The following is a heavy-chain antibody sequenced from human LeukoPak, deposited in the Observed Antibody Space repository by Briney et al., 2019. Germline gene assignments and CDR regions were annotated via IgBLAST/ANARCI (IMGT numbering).Heavy chain of an antibody. J-gene: IGHJ6*03. CDR2: ISWDGGGT. CDR1: GFTFDDYA. CDR3: AKDTVEVATILADSYYYYYMDV. Sequence: GGSLRLSCAASGFTFDDYAMHWVRQAPGKGLEWVSLISWDGGGTYYADSVKGRFTISRDNSKNSLYLQMNSLRAEDTALYYCAKDTVEVATILADSYYYYYMDVWGKGTTVTVSS. D-gene: IGHD5-24*01. V-gene: IGHV3-43D*04.